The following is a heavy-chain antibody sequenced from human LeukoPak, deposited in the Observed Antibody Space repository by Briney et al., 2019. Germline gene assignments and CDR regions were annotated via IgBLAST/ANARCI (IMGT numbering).Heavy chain of an antibody. Sequence: ASVKVSCKASGYTFTGYYMHWVRQAPGQGLEWMGWINPNSGGTNYAQKFQGRVTMTRDTSISTAYMELSRLRSDDTAVYHCAREDLAAAGYDYWGQGTLVTVSS. D-gene: IGHD6-13*01. CDR1: GYTFTGYY. J-gene: IGHJ4*02. CDR2: INPNSGGT. CDR3: AREDLAAAGYDY. V-gene: IGHV1-2*02.